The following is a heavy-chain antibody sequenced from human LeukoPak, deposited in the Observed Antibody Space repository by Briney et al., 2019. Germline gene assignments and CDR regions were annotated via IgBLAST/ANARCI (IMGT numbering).Heavy chain of an antibody. Sequence: ASVKVSCKTSGYTFTAYYMDWVRQAPGQGPEWVGWINPDTGGTNYAQNFQGRVTLTRDTSISTAYMELSRLTSDDTAVYYCAIVGSIGGAFDYWGQGTLVTVSS. CDR3: AIVGSIGGAFDY. J-gene: IGHJ4*02. CDR1: GYTFTAYY. CDR2: INPDTGGT. V-gene: IGHV1-2*02. D-gene: IGHD1-26*01.